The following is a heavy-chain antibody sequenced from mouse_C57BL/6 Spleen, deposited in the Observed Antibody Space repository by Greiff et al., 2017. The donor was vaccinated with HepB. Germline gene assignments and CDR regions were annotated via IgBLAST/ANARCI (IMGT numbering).Heavy chain of an antibody. J-gene: IGHJ4*01. CDR1: GYTFTSYW. V-gene: IGHV1-64*01. CDR2: IHPNSGST. D-gene: IGHD2-5*01. Sequence: QVQLQQPGAELVKPGASVKLSCKASGYTFTSYWMHWVKQRPGQGLEWIGMIHPNSGSTNYNEKFKSKATLTVDKSSSTAYMQLSSLTSEDSAVYYCVYSNYDAMDYWGQGTSVTVSS. CDR3: VYSNYDAMDY.